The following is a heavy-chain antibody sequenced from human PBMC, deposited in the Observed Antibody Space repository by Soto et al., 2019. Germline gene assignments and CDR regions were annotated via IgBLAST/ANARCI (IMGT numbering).Heavy chain of an antibody. Sequence: SETLSLTCTVSAGSLSNYYWSWIRQPPGKGLEWTGYIYYSGNTNYNPSLKSRVTISVDTSKNQFSLKLNSVTAADTAVYYCARDNGGGMDVWGQGTTVTVSS. CDR1: AGSLSNYY. CDR3: ARDNGGGMDV. CDR2: IYYSGNT. V-gene: IGHV4-59*01. J-gene: IGHJ6*02. D-gene: IGHD2-8*01.